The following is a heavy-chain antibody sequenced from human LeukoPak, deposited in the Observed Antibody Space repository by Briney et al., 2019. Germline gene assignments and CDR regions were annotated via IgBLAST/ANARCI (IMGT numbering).Heavy chain of an antibody. CDR1: GFTFSCYC. D-gene: IGHD3-3*01. Sequence: GGALRLSCAASGFTFSCYCMNWVRQAPGKGLEWVSFINISSNTIYYADSVKGRFTISRDNAKNSLYLQMNSLRAEDTAVYYCAREWYYDFWSGYPGALQFDPWGQGTLVTVSS. J-gene: IGHJ5*02. CDR2: INISSNTI. CDR3: AREWYYDFWSGYPGALQFDP. V-gene: IGHV3-48*01.